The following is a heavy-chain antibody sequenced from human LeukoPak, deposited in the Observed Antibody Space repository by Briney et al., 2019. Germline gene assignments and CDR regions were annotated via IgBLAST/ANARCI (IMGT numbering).Heavy chain of an antibody. J-gene: IGHJ4*02. D-gene: IGHD6-13*01. CDR3: AREGQQLVQPLLAFDY. CDR2: ISGSGGST. CDR1: GFTFSSYA. V-gene: IGHV3-23*01. Sequence: GGSLRLSCAASGFTFSSYAMSWVRQAPGKGLEWVSAISGSGGSTYYADSVKGRFTISRDNAKNSLYLQMNSLRAEDTAVYYCAREGQQLVQPLLAFDYWGQGTLVTVSS.